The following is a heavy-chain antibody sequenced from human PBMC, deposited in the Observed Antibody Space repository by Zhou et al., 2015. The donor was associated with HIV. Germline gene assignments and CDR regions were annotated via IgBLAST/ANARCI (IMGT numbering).Heavy chain of an antibody. CDR2: IIPIFGTT. V-gene: IGHV1-69*12. CDR1: GGTFSSYA. D-gene: IGHD3-22*01. J-gene: IGHJ2*01. CDR3: ARGYDSSGYYNWYFDL. Sequence: QVQLVQSGAEVKKPGSSVKVACKASGGTFSSYAISWVRQAPGQGLEWMGGIIPIFGTTNYAQKFQGRVTITADESTSTAYMELSSLRSDDTAVYYCARGYDSSGYYNWYFDLWGRGTLVTVS.